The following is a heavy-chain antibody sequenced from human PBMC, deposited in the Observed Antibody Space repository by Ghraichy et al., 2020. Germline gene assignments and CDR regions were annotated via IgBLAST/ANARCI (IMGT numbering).Heavy chain of an antibody. CDR3: ARHSGSYWASWFDP. CDR1: GGSVSSGCYY. J-gene: IGHJ5*02. Sequence: SETLSLTCTVSGGSVSSGCYYWSWIRQPPGKGLEWIGYIYYSGNTNYNLSLKSRVTISVDTSKNQFSLKLSSVTAADTAVYYCARHSGSYWASWFDPWGQGTLVTVSS. CDR2: IYYSGNT. V-gene: IGHV4-61*01. D-gene: IGHD1-26*01.